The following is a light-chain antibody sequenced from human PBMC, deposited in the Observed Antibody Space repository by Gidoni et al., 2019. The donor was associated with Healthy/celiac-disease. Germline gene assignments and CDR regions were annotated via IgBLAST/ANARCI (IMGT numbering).Light chain of an antibody. J-gene: IGKJ2*04. CDR1: QSISSW. Sequence: DIQMTQSPSTLSASVGDRVTITCRASQSISSWFAWYQQKPGKAPKLLIYKASSLESGVPSRFSGSGSGTEFTLTISSLQPDDFVTYYCQQYNSYPMCSFGQGTKLEIK. CDR3: QQYNSYPMCS. CDR2: KAS. V-gene: IGKV1-5*03.